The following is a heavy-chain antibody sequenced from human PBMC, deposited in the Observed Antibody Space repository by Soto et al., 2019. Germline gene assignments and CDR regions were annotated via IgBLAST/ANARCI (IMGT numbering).Heavy chain of an antibody. V-gene: IGHV4-59*01. CDR1: GDSISSYY. J-gene: IGHJ4*02. D-gene: IGHD3-22*01. Sequence: QVQLQESGPGLVKPSETLSLTCAVSGDSISSYYCMWIRQPPGKGLESIGYLYYGRSANYNPSLTRRVTFSANTSTNQCSLTLSSMTAADTAVYYCALRSMAVVPEYWGQGTLVTVSS. CDR3: ALRSMAVVPEY. CDR2: LYYGRSA.